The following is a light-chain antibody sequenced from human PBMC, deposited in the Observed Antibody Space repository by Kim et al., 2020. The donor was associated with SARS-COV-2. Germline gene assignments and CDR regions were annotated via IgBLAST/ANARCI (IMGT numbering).Light chain of an antibody. CDR1: QSGVDRSSNKNY. CDR2: WAS. CDR3: QQHYTTPYT. J-gene: IGKJ2*01. Sequence: RATINCKSSQSGVDRSSNKNYLAWYQQKPGQPPKLLIYWASTRESGVPDRFSGSGSGTDFTLTISSLQAEDVAVYYCQQHYTTPYTFGQGTKLEI. V-gene: IGKV4-1*01.